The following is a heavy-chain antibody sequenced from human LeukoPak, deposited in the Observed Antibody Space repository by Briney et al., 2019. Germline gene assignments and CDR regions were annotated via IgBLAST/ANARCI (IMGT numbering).Heavy chain of an antibody. CDR1: TGTFSSYA. V-gene: IGHV1-69*06. CDR3: VRDYDSSGAQKTYF. CDR2: ILPMFDTA. J-gene: IGHJ4*01. Sequence: ASVKASCNASTGTFSSYALSLVRLAPGQGLQWMGRILPMFDTADYTQRFQGRVTITADKFTGTAFLEVSSLTSEDTGIYYCVRDYDSSGAQKTYF. D-gene: IGHD3-22*01.